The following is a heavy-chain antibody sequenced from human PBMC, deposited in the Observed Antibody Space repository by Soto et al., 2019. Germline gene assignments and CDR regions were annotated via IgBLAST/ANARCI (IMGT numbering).Heavy chain of an antibody. Sequence: PSETLSLTCTVSGGSISSGDYYWSWIRQPPGKGLEWIGYIYYSGSTYYNPSLKGRVTISVDTSKNQFSLKLSSVTAADTAVYYCARVVVVAATPGWFDPWGQGTLVTVSS. CDR2: IYYSGST. J-gene: IGHJ5*02. CDR1: GGSISSGDYY. V-gene: IGHV4-30-4*01. CDR3: ARVVVVAATPGWFDP. D-gene: IGHD2-15*01.